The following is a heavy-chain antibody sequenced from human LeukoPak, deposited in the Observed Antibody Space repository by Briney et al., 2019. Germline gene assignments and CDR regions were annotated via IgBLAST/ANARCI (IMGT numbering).Heavy chain of an antibody. CDR2: ISAYNGNT. CDR1: GYTFTSYG. CDR3: ARDLGESYYYDSSGYLAEY. D-gene: IGHD3-22*01. V-gene: IGHV1-18*01. J-gene: IGHJ4*02. Sequence: ASVKVSCKASGYTFTSYGISWVRQAPGQGLEGMGWISAYNGNTNYAQKLQGRVTMTTDTSTSTAYMELRSLRSDDTAVYYCARDLGESYYYDSSGYLAEYWGQGTLVTVSS.